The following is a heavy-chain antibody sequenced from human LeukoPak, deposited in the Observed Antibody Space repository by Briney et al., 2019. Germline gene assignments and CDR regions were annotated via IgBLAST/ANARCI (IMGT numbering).Heavy chain of an antibody. D-gene: IGHD1-7*01. J-gene: IGHJ4*02. CDR2: ISSSGSTI. Sequence: PGGSLRLSCAASRFIFSRYEMNWVRQAPGKGLEWVSYISSSGSTIYYADSVKGRFTISRDYAKNSLFLQMNSLRVEDTALYHCARKGLGGELGGFDSWGQGTLVTVSS. V-gene: IGHV3-48*03. CDR1: RFIFSRYE. CDR3: ARKGLGGELGGFDS.